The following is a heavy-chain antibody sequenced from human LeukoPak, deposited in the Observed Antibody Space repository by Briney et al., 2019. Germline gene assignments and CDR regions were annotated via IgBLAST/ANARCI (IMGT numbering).Heavy chain of an antibody. CDR1: GFTFSSYS. J-gene: IGHJ4*02. CDR3: ARAQLSFVVVPAAIDY. V-gene: IGHV3-21*01. Sequence: GGSLRLSCAASGFTFSSYSMNWVRQAPGKGLEWVSSISSSSSYIYYADSVKGRFTISRDNAKNSLYLQMNSLRAEDTAVYYCARAQLSFVVVPAAIDYWGQGTLVTVSS. D-gene: IGHD2-2*02. CDR2: ISSSSSYI.